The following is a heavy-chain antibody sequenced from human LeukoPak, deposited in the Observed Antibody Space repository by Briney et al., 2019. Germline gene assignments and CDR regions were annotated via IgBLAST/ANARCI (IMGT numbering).Heavy chain of an antibody. CDR2: LKPDGSEK. CDR3: VRNWNLDS. CDR1: GFSFSVYW. Sequence: GGSLRLSCAASGFSFSVYWMSWVRQAPGRGLEWVANLKPDGSEKNYGDSVKGRFTISRENAKNSLFLQMNSLTAEDTAVYYCVRNWNLDSWGQGTLVTVSS. D-gene: IGHD1-1*01. V-gene: IGHV3-7*01. J-gene: IGHJ4*02.